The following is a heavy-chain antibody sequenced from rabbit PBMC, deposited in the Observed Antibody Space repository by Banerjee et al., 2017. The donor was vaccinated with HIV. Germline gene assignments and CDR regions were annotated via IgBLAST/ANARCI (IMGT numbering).Heavy chain of an antibody. CDR1: GFSLSNNY. Sequence: QSLQESGGGLFQPGGSLALTCKASGFSLSNNYVMCWVRQAPGKGLEWIGCINSVSGSAYYATWVKSRFTISSNTNQNTVTLQMTSLTGADTATYFCARAYYTYGDVGYAYATAFDPWGPGTLVTVS. V-gene: IGHV1S28*01. J-gene: IGHJ2*01. CDR3: ARAYYTYGDVGYAYATAFDP. CDR2: INSVSGSA. D-gene: IGHD6-1*01.